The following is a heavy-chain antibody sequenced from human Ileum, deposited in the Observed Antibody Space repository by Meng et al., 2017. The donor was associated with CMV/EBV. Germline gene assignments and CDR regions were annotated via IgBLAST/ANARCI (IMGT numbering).Heavy chain of an antibody. J-gene: IGHJ5*02. D-gene: IGHD3-10*01. CDR1: GDSISSYY. CDR3: ARGTKYGSGNWFDP. V-gene: IGHV4-4*07. Sequence: QGHLQEPGPGLVKPSETLSLTCSLSGDSISSYYWSWIRQPAGKGLEWIGRIYSNGNNNYNPSLESRVTMSVDTSKNHFSLKLNSVTAADTAVYYCARGTKYGSGNWFDPWGQGTLVTVSS. CDR2: IYSNGNN.